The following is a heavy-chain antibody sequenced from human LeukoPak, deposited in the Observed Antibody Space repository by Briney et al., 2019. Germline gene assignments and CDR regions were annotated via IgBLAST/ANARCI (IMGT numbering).Heavy chain of an antibody. CDR1: GGSISSGDYY. D-gene: IGHD3-3*01. CDR2: IYYSGST. V-gene: IGHV4-30-4*08. Sequence: PSQTLSLTCTVSGGSISSGDYYWSWIRQPPGKGLEWIGYIYYSGSTYYNPSLKSRVTISVDTSKNQFSLKLSSVTAADTAVYYCAREGKLRFLGDRRIDPWGQGTVVTVSS. J-gene: IGHJ5*02. CDR3: AREGKLRFLGDRRIDP.